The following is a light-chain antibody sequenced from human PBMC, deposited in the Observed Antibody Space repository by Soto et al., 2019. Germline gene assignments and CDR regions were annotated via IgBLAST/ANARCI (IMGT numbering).Light chain of an antibody. V-gene: IGKV3-11*01. CDR1: QSIGNY. J-gene: IGKJ3*01. CDR2: ATS. Sequence: EVVLTQSPATLSLSPGEGATLSCRASQSIGNYLAWYQQKPGQAPRLLIYATSTRATGIPARFSGSGSGTDFTLTISSLEPEDFAVYYCQQYGGSPFTFGPGTKVDIK. CDR3: QQYGGSPFT.